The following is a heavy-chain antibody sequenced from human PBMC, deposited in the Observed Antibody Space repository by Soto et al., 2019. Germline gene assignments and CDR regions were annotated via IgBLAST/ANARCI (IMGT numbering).Heavy chain of an antibody. J-gene: IGHJ6*03. CDR1: GFTFSSYG. D-gene: IGHD2-15*01. V-gene: IGHV3-33*01. CDR2: IWYDGSNK. CDR3: ASSTPQRNCSGGSCYSYYYYYMDV. Sequence: QVQLVESGGGVVQPGRSLRLSCAASGFTFSSYGMHWVRQAPGKGLEWVAVIWYDGSNKYYADSVKGRFTIARDNSKHTLYLQMNSLRAEDTAVYYCASSTPQRNCSGGSCYSYYYYYMDVWGKGTTVTVSS.